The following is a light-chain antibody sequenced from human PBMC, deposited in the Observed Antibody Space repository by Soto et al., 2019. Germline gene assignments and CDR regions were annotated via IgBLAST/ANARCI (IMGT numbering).Light chain of an antibody. CDR3: SSYTSSSTLRV. Sequence: QSALTQPASVSGSPGQSITISCTGTSSDVGGYNYVSWYQQHPGKAPKLMIYDVSNRPSGVSNRFSGSKSGNTVSLTISGLQAEDEADYYYSSYTSSSTLRVFGGGTKLTVL. V-gene: IGLV2-14*01. CDR1: SSDVGGYNY. J-gene: IGLJ2*01. CDR2: DVS.